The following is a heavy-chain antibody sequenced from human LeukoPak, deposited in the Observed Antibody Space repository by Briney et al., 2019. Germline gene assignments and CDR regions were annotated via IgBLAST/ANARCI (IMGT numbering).Heavy chain of an antibody. J-gene: IGHJ4*02. CDR3: ARGAYYYDSSGYYTYYFDY. V-gene: IGHV4-61*02. D-gene: IGHD3-22*01. CDR1: GGSISSSSYY. Sequence: PSETLSLACSVSGGSISSSSYYWSWIRQPAGKGLEWIGRIYISGSTNYNPSLKSRVTISVDTSKNQFSLKLSSVTAADTAVYYCARGAYYYDSSGYYTYYFDYWGQGTLVTVSS. CDR2: IYISGST.